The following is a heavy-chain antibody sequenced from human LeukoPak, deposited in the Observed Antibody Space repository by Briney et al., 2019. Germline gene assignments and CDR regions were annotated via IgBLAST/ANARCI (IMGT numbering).Heavy chain of an antibody. CDR2: IYTSGST. CDR1: GGSISSGSYY. D-gene: IGHD2-21*01. CDR3: ARSTTYCGGDCYSYFDY. V-gene: IGHV4-61*02. Sequence: PSETLSLTCTVSGGSISSGSYYWSWIRQPAGKGLEWIGRIYTSGSTNYNPSLKSRVTISVDTSKNQFSLKLSSVTAADTAVYYCARSTTYCGGDCYSYFDYWGQGTLVTVSS. J-gene: IGHJ4*02.